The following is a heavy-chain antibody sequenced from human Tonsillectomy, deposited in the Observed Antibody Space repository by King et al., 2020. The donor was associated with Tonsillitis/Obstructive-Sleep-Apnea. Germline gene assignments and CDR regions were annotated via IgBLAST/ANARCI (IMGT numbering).Heavy chain of an antibody. J-gene: IGHJ6*02. CDR2: ISFDGSSQ. CDR3: AKDSRGNGRLTRYYYPMDV. V-gene: IGHV3-30*18. Sequence: VQLVESGGNAVQPGRSLRLSCTASGFTFSYYGMHWVRQAPGKGLEWGAAISFDGSSQFSADSVKGRFTISRDNSKKTLYLQMNSLRLEDTAVYYCAKDSRGNGRLTRYYYPMDVWGHGTTVTVSS. CDR1: GFTFSYYG. D-gene: IGHD2-8*01.